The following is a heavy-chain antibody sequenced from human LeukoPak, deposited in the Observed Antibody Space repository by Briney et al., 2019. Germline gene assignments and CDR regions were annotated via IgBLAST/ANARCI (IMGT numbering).Heavy chain of an antibody. J-gene: IGHJ6*02. CDR2: IRYDGSNK. D-gene: IGHD1-26*01. V-gene: IGHV3-30*02. CDR3: AKGGTGYYYGMDV. Sequence: GGSLRLSCAASGFTFSSYGMHWVRQAPGKGPEWVAFIRYDGSNKYYADSVKGRFTISRDNSKNTLYLQMNSLRAEDTAVYYCAKGGTGYYYGMDVWGQGTTVTVSS. CDR1: GFTFSSYG.